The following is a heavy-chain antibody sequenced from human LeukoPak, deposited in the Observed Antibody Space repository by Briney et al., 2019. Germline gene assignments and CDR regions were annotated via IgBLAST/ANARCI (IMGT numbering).Heavy chain of an antibody. D-gene: IGHD6-13*01. CDR3: AKDRSSWLGDYFDY. CDR2: ISSNGGST. J-gene: IGHJ4*02. Sequence: PGGSLRLSCSASGFTFSSYAMHWVRQAPGKGLEYVSAISSNGGSTYYADSVKGGFTISRDNSKNTLYLQMSSLRAEDTAVYYCAKDRSSWLGDYFDYWGQGTLVTVSS. CDR1: GFTFSSYA. V-gene: IGHV3-64D*06.